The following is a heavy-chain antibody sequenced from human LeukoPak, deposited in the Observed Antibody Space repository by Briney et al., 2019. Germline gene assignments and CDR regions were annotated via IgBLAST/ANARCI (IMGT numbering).Heavy chain of an antibody. CDR3: ARDLLLRYFDF. Sequence: GSSVKVSCKASVYTFTGYYMYWVRQAPGQGREWRGWINPNSGGTNYAQKFQGRVTMTRDTSISTAYMELSRLRSDDTAVYYCARDLLLRYFDFCGQGTLVTVSS. CDR1: VYTFTGYY. CDR2: INPNSGGT. V-gene: IGHV1-2*02. J-gene: IGHJ4*02. D-gene: IGHD1-26*01.